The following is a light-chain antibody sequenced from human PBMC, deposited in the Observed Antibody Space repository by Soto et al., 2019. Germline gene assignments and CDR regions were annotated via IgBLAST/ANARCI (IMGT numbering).Light chain of an antibody. CDR3: SSYTSSSTV. CDR1: SSDVGGYNY. V-gene: IGLV2-14*01. CDR2: DVS. Sequence: QSALTQPASVSGSPGQSITISCTETSSDVGGYNYVSWYQQHPGKAPKLMIYDVSNRPSGVSNRFPGSKSGNTASLTISGLQAEDEADYYCSSYTSSSTVFGGGTKLTVL. J-gene: IGLJ2*01.